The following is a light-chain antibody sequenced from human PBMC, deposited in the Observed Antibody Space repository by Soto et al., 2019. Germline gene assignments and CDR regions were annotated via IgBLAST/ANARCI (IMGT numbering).Light chain of an antibody. CDR1: QTVSSTF. CDR2: GAS. J-gene: IGKJ4*01. CDR3: QQYGTSPLT. Sequence: EIVLTQSPGTLSLSPGERATLFCRASQTVSSTFLAWYQQKPGQTPMLLIYGASTRATGIPDRFSGSGSGTDFTLTISRLEPEDFAVYYCQQYGTSPLTFGGGTKVDIK. V-gene: IGKV3-20*01.